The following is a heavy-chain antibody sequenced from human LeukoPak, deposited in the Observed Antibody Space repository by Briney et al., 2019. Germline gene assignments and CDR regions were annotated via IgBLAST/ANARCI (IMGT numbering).Heavy chain of an antibody. D-gene: IGHD3-10*01. J-gene: IGHJ5*02. CDR2: ITPNSGGT. V-gene: IGHV1-2*02. Sequence: AASVKVSCKASGYTFTGYYMHWVRQAPGQGLEWMGWITPNSGGTNYAQKFQGRVTMTRDTSISTAYMELSRLRSDDTAVYYCARVRGSGSYYNHWFDPWGQGTLVTVSS. CDR3: ARVRGSGSYYNHWFDP. CDR1: GYTFTGYY.